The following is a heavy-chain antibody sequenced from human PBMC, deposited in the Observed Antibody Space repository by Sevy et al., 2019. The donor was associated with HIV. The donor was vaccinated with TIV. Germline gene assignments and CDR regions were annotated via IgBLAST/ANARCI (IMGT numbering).Heavy chain of an antibody. D-gene: IGHD6-19*01. CDR3: AKGAGQWLGDAFDV. J-gene: IGHJ3*01. V-gene: IGHV3-9*01. CDR1: GFTFDDYA. Sequence: GGSLRLSCAASGFTFDDYAIHWVRQAPGKGLEWVSGLSWNSGIIDYADSVKGRFTISRDNAKKSLYLQMNSLRTEDTALYYCAKGAGQWLGDAFDVWGQGTMVTVSS. CDR2: LSWNSGII.